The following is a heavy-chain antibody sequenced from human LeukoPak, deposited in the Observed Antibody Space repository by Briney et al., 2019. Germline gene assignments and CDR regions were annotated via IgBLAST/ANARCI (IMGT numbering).Heavy chain of an antibody. Sequence: SETLSLTCTVSGGSISSSSDYWGWIRQPPGKGLEWIGSIYHSGSTYYNPSLKSRVTISVDTSKNQFSLKLSSVTAADTAVYYCARAMDTAMAYWYFDLWGRGTLVTVSS. V-gene: IGHV4-39*07. CDR2: IYHSGST. D-gene: IGHD5-18*01. CDR3: ARAMDTAMAYWYFDL. CDR1: GGSISSSSDY. J-gene: IGHJ2*01.